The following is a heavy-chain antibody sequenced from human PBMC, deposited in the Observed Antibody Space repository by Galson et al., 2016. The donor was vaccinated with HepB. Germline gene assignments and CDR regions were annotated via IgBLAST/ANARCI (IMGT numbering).Heavy chain of an antibody. V-gene: IGHV2-70*04. CDR3: ARTLGTYSSGWSRGFDY. D-gene: IGHD6-19*01. Sequence: PALVKPTQTLTLTCSFSGFSLTTTAMRVNWIRQPPGKALEWLARIDWDGEKFYSTSLKTRLTISKDTSKNQVVLTMTNMDPVDTATYFCARTLGTYSSGWSRGFDYWGQGTLVTVSS. CDR1: GFSLTTTAMR. J-gene: IGHJ4*02. CDR2: IDWDGEK.